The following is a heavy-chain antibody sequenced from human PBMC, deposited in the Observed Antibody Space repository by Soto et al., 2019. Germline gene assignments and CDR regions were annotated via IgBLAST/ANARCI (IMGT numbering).Heavy chain of an antibody. J-gene: IGHJ5*02. CDR3: ARRGRTKNWFDP. V-gene: IGHV4-30-2*01. CDR2: IYHSGST. D-gene: IGHD2-8*01. Sequence: PSETLSLTCAVSGGSISSGGYSWSWIRQPPGKGLEWIGYIYHSGSTYYNPSLKSRVTISVDTSKNQFSLKLSSVTAADTAVYYCARRGRTKNWFDPWGQGTLVTVSS. CDR1: GGSISSGGYS.